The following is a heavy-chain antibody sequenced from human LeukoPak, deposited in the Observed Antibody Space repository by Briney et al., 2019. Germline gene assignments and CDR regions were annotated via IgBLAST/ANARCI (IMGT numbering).Heavy chain of an antibody. CDR2: IYHSGST. CDR1: GGSISSRNW. Sequence: SETLSLTCAVSGGSISSRNWWSWVRQPPGKGLEWIGEIYHSGSTNYNPSLKTRVTISVDKSKNQFSLKLSSVTAADTAVYYCARASHDYGDYSHFDYWGQGTLVTVSS. D-gene: IGHD4-17*01. V-gene: IGHV4-4*02. CDR3: ARASHDYGDYSHFDY. J-gene: IGHJ4*02.